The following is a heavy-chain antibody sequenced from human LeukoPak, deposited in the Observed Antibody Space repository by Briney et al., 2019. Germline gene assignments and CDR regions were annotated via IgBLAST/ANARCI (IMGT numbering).Heavy chain of an antibody. CDR3: ARGAYGDYDAFDI. Sequence: GGSLRLSCAASGFTFSNYAMNWVRQAPGKGLEWVAVISYDGSNNYYADSVKGRFTISRDNSKNTLYLQMNSLRAEDTAVYYCARGAYGDYDAFDIWGQGTMVTVSS. CDR1: GFTFSNYA. J-gene: IGHJ3*02. CDR2: ISYDGSNN. D-gene: IGHD4-17*01. V-gene: IGHV3-30*14.